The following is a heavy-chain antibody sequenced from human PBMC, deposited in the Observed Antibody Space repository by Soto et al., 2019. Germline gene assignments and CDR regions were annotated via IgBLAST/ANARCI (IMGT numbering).Heavy chain of an antibody. CDR2: IYYSGTT. J-gene: IGHJ1*01. Sequence: QLQESGPGLVKPSETLSLTCTVSGASISSYYWSWIRQPPGKGLEWLGNIYYSGTTNYNPSLKSRVTLSVDTSKKQFSLKLTSVTAADTAVYYCARHAPGYDFWSGYLFRQWGQGTLVTVS. V-gene: IGHV4-59*08. CDR3: ARHAPGYDFWSGYLFRQ. CDR1: GASISSYY. D-gene: IGHD3-3*01.